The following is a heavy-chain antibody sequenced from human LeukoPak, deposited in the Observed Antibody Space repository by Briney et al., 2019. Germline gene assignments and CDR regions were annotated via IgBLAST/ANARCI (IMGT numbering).Heavy chain of an antibody. V-gene: IGHV4-39*07. CDR3: SRYDSSNFDY. CDR1: GGSISSSSYY. D-gene: IGHD3-22*01. CDR2: IYYSGST. J-gene: IGHJ4*02. Sequence: PSETLSLTCTVSGGSISSSSYYWGWIRQPPGKGLEWIGSIYYSGSTYYNPSLKSRVTISVDTSKNQFSLKLSSVTAADTAVYYCSRYDSSNFDYWGQGTLVTVSS.